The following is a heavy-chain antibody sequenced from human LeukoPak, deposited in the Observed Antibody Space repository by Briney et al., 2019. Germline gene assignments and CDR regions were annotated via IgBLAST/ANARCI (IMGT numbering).Heavy chain of an antibody. CDR3: ARDRTRVRQQLADDAFDI. CDR1: EGTFSSYA. D-gene: IGHD6-13*01. V-gene: IGHV1-69*05. J-gene: IGHJ3*02. CDR2: IIPIFGTA. Sequence: SVKVSCKASEGTFSSYAISWVRQAPGQGLEWMGGIIPIFGTANYAQKFQGRVTITTDESTSTAYMELSSLRSEDTAVYYCARDRTRVRQQLADDAFDIWGQGTMVTVSS.